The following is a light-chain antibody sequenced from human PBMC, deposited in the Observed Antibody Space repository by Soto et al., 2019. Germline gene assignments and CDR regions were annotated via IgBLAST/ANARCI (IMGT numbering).Light chain of an antibody. V-gene: IGKV1-9*01. CDR3: QQLNSYPYT. Sequence: DIQLTQSPSFLSASVGDRVTITCRASQGISSYLAWYQQKPGKAPKLLIYAASTLQSGVPSRFSGSGSGTEFTLTINSLQPEDFATYDCQQLNSYPYTFGQGTKLEIK. J-gene: IGKJ2*01. CDR1: QGISSY. CDR2: AAS.